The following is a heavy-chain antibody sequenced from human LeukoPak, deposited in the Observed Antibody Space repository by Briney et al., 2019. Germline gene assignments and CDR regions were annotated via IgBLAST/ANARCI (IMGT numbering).Heavy chain of an antibody. D-gene: IGHD1-1*01. J-gene: IGHJ3*02. V-gene: IGHV3-30*02. CDR1: GLTFSGFA. CDR2: IWSGGISK. CDR3: VKGGGNSIGLDAFDI. Sequence: GGSLRLSCAASGLTFSGFAMHWVRQAPGKGLEWVALIWSGGISKYYADSVKGRFSIARDNSKNTMYLQMNGLRPEDTAVYYCVKGGGNSIGLDAFDIWGQGTMVTVSS.